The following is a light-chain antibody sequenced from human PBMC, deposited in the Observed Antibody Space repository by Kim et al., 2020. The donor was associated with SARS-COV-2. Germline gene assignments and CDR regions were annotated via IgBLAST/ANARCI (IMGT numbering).Light chain of an antibody. CDR2: GAS. J-gene: IGKJ4*01. Sequence: GERATLYCGARQSISNTYLAWYQQRPGQAPRLLIYGASTRAAGIPDRFSGSGSGTAFTLTISGLEPEDFAVYYCQQYSSSPPALTFGGGTKVDIK. V-gene: IGKV3-20*01. CDR1: QSISNTY. CDR3: QQYSSSPPALT.